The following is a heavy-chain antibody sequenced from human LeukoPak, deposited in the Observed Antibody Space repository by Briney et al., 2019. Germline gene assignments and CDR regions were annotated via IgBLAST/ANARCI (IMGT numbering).Heavy chain of an antibody. CDR1: GFSFSNYW. J-gene: IGHJ4*02. V-gene: IGHV3-7*01. Sequence: GGSLRLSCVASGFSFSNYWMSWVRQAPGRGLEWVANIKQGGSQKNYVDSVKGRFTISRDNAKNSLYLQMNSLRAEDTAVYYCASDRFSSGDFRGQGTLVAVSS. CDR3: ASDRFSSGDF. CDR2: IKQGGSQK. D-gene: IGHD6-19*01.